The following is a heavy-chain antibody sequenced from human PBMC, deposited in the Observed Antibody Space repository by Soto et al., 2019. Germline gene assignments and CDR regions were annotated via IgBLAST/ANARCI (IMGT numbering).Heavy chain of an antibody. D-gene: IGHD3-10*02. CDR3: TVLPRLPFDS. J-gene: IGHJ3*02. CDR1: GYTFISYG. Sequence: ASVKVSCKASGYTFISYGITWVRQAPGQGLEWMGWIGPYNGNTNYAHKFQDRVTMTTDTSTTTVYMELRSLRSDDTAVYYCTVLPRLPFDSWGQGTMVTVSS. V-gene: IGHV1-18*04. CDR2: IGPYNGNT.